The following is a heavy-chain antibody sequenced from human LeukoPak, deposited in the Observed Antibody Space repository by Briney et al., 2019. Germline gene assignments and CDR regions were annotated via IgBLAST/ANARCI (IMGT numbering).Heavy chain of an antibody. J-gene: IGHJ4*02. CDR3: ASLYDYGGNSDFDY. Sequence: PGGSLRLSCAASGFAFSVYWMSWVRQAPGKGLEWVAKIKQDGSEKYYVDSVKGRFTISRDNARNSLYLQMNSLRAEDTAVYYCASLYDYGGNSDFDYWGQGTLVAVSS. CDR2: IKQDGSEK. D-gene: IGHD4-23*01. V-gene: IGHV3-7*01. CDR1: GFAFSVYW.